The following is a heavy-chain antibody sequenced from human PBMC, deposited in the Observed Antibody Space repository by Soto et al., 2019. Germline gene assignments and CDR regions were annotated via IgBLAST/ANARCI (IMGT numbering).Heavy chain of an antibody. Sequence: SETLSLTCTVSGGSISSSSYYWGWIRQPPGKGLECIGSIYYSGSTYYNPSLKSRVTISVDTSKNQFSLKLSSVTAADTAVYYCARLDGMDVWGQGTTVTVSS. CDR2: IYYSGST. CDR1: GGSISSSSYY. CDR3: ARLDGMDV. V-gene: IGHV4-39*01. J-gene: IGHJ6*02.